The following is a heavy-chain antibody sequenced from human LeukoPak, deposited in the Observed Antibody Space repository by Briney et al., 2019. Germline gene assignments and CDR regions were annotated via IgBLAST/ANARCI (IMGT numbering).Heavy chain of an antibody. CDR3: AMGGSPMNYYYYMDV. Sequence: GASVKVSCKASGGTFSSYAISWVRQAPGQGLEWMGGIIPIFGTANYAQKFQGRVTITTDESTSTAYMELSSLRSEDTAVYYCAMGGSPMNYYYYMDVWGKGTTVTVSS. V-gene: IGHV1-69*05. D-gene: IGHD2-15*01. CDR1: GGTFSSYA. J-gene: IGHJ6*03. CDR2: IIPIFGTA.